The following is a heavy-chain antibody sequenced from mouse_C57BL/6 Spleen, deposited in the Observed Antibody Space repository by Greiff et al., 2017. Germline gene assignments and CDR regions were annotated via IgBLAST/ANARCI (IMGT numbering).Heavy chain of an antibody. V-gene: IGHV14-1*01. CDR2: IDPEDGDT. CDR3: TPGGNYVWFAY. Sequence: EVQLQQSGAELVRPGASVKLSCTASGFNIKDYYMHWVKQRPEQGLEWIGRIDPEDGDTEYAPKFQGKATMTADTSSNTAYLQLSSLTSEDTAVYYCTPGGNYVWFAYWGQGTLGTVSA. D-gene: IGHD2-1*01. CDR1: GFNIKDYY. J-gene: IGHJ3*01.